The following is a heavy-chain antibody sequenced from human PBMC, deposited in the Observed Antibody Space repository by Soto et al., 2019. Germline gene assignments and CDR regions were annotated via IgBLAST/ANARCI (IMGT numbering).Heavy chain of an antibody. D-gene: IGHD3-10*01. Sequence: ASVKVSCKASGYTFTSYGISWVRQAPGQGLEWMGWISAYNGNTNYAQKLQGRVTMTTDTSTSTAYMELRSLRSDDTAVYYCAYGLGSNSYPYYYYYGMDVWGQGTTVTVSS. CDR2: ISAYNGNT. V-gene: IGHV1-18*01. J-gene: IGHJ6*02. CDR1: GYTFTSYG. CDR3: AYGLGSNSYPYYYYYGMDV.